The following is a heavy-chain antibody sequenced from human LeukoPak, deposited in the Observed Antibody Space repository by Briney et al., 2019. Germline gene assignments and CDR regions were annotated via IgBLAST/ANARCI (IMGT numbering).Heavy chain of an antibody. D-gene: IGHD2-8*01. CDR3: ARRHCTNTVCPLDY. V-gene: IGHV4-4*09. CDR2: IYTSGNT. CDR1: GGSIGSYH. J-gene: IGHJ4*02. Sequence: SETLSLTCTVSGGSIGSYHWSWIRQPPGKELEWIGYIYTSGNTHYNPSLKSRVTISVDRSKNQLSLKLSSVTAADTAVYYCARRHCTNTVCPLDYWGQGTLVTVSS.